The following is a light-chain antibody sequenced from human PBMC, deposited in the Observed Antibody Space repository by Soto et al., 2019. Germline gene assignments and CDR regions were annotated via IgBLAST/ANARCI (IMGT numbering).Light chain of an antibody. CDR2: KVS. V-gene: IGLV2-14*01. J-gene: IGLJ3*02. CDR1: SSDIGGYDY. Sequence: QSALTQPASVSGSPGQSITISCTGTSSDIGGYDYVSWYQQYPGKAPKLIIYKVSNRPSGISVRFSGSTSGSAAALTVSGLQAEDEADDYCSSYNCKSHGMFGGGTQLTVL. CDR3: SSYNCKSHGM.